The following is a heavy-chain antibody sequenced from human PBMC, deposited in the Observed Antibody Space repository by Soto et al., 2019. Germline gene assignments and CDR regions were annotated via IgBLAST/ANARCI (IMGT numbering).Heavy chain of an antibody. V-gene: IGHV1-2*04. Sequence: ASVKVSFKASGYTFTGYYMHWVRQALGQGLERMGWTNPSCGGTIYALKFQVWVTMTRDTSISTAYMELSRLRSVDTSVYYFSRSLRRDCSSTSCAFDIWGQGTMVTVSS. CDR2: TNPSCGGT. CDR3: SRSLRRDCSSTSCAFDI. J-gene: IGHJ3*02. D-gene: IGHD2-2*01. CDR1: GYTFTGYY.